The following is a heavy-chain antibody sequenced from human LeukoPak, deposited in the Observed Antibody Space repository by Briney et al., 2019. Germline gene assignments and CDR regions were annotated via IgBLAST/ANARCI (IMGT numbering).Heavy chain of an antibody. V-gene: IGHV3-7*01. D-gene: IGHD3-3*01. J-gene: IGHJ6*03. CDR1: GFTFSSYW. CDR3: ARLDDFWSGYWGNYYYYMDV. CDR2: IKQDGSEK. Sequence: GGSLRLSCAASGFTFSSYWMSWLRQAPGKGLEWVANIKQDGSEKYYVDSVKGRFTISRDNAKNSLYLQMNSLRAEDTAVYYCARLDDFWSGYWGNYYYYMDVWGKGTTVTVSS.